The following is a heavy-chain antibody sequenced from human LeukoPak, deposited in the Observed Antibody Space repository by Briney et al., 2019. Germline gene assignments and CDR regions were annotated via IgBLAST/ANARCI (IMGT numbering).Heavy chain of an antibody. V-gene: IGHV1-2*02. CDR1: GYTFTRYY. J-gene: IGHJ5*02. Sequence: GASVKASCKASGYTFTRYYMHWVRQAPGQGLEWMGWINPNSGGTNYAQKFQGRVTMTRDTSISTAYMELSRLRSDDTAVYYCARDGIAVAGRGNWFDPWGQGTLVTVSS. CDR2: INPNSGGT. D-gene: IGHD6-19*01. CDR3: ARDGIAVAGRGNWFDP.